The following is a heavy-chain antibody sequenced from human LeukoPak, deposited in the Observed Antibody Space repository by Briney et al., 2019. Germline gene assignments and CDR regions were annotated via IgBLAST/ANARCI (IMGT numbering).Heavy chain of an antibody. Sequence: SETLSLTCTVSGGSISSYYWSWIRQPPGKGLEWIGYIYYSGNTNYNPSLKSRVTISVDTSKNQFSLKLSSVTAADTAVYYCARTIRGYSYGSDYWGQGTLVTVSS. CDR3: ARTIRGYSYGSDY. CDR2: IYYSGNT. D-gene: IGHD5-18*01. J-gene: IGHJ4*02. CDR1: GGSISSYY. V-gene: IGHV4-59*12.